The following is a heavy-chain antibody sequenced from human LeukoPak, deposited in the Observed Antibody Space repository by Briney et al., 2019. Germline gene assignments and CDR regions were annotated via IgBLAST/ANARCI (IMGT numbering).Heavy chain of an antibody. J-gene: IGHJ4*02. V-gene: IGHV3-30*19. CDR1: GFTFSSYG. CDR2: ISYDGSNK. D-gene: IGHD2-21*02. Sequence: GGSLRLSCAASGFTFSSYGMHWVRQAPGKGLEWVAVISYDGSNKYYADSVKGRFTISRDNSKNTLYLQMNSLRAEDTAVYYCARDGIVVVTSFSFDYWGQGTLVTVSS. CDR3: ARDGIVVVTSFSFDY.